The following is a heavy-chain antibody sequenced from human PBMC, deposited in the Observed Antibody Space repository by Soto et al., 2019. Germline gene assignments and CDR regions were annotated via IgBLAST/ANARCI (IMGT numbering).Heavy chain of an antibody. CDR3: ASHPDYYDCRGYPTEYFQH. CDR2: IGGSGGSK. CDR1: GFTFSTYA. J-gene: IGHJ1*01. D-gene: IGHD3-22*01. Sequence: EVQLLESGGGLVQPGGSLRLSSAASGFTFSTYAMSWVRQAPVKGLEWVSVIGGSGGSKYYADSVKGRFTISRDNSKNTLYLQMNSLRAEDTAVYYCASHPDYYDCRGYPTEYFQHWGQGTLVPVSS. V-gene: IGHV3-23*01.